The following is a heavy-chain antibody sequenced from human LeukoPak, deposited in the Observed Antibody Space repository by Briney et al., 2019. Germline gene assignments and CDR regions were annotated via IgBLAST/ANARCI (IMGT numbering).Heavy chain of an antibody. CDR2: IYYSGST. D-gene: IGHD3-22*01. Sequence: SETLSLTCTVSGGSISSHYWSWIRQPPGKGLEWIGYIYYSGSTNYNPSLKSRVTISVDTSKNQFSLKLSSVTAADTAVYYCARFGPPDPYYYDSSGPIDPWGQGTLATVSS. CDR3: ARFGPPDPYYYDSSGPIDP. CDR1: GGSISSHY. V-gene: IGHV4-59*11. J-gene: IGHJ5*02.